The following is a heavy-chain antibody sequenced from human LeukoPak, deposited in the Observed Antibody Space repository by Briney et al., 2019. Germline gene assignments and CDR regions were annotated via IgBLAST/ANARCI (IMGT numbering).Heavy chain of an antibody. CDR2: SRDKGNSYTT. V-gene: IGHV3-72*01. CDR3: TKLARAPRDFDY. Sequence: GGSLRLSCAASGFTFSDHYIDWVRQAPGKGLEWVGRSRDKGNSYTTAYAASVRGRFAISRDDSKNSLYLQMNSLKIEDTAVYYWTKLARAPRDFDYWGQGTLVTVSS. CDR1: GFTFSDHY. D-gene: IGHD3-10*01. J-gene: IGHJ4*01.